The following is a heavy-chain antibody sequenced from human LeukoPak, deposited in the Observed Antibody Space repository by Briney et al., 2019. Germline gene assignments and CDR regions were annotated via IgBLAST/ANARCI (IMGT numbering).Heavy chain of an antibody. CDR3: AKGAVSGNYYYYGMDV. Sequence: HPGGSLRLSCAASGFTFSSYAMSWVRQAPGKGLEWVSAISGSGGSTYCADSVKGRFTISRDNSRNTLYLQMNSLRAEDTAVYYCAKGAVSGNYYYYGMDVWGQGTTVTVSS. V-gene: IGHV3-23*01. CDR1: GFTFSSYA. D-gene: IGHD6-19*01. J-gene: IGHJ6*02. CDR2: ISGSGGST.